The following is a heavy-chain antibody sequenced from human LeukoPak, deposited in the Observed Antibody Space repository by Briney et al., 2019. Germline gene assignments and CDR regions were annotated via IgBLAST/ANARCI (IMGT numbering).Heavy chain of an antibody. D-gene: IGHD3-3*01. V-gene: IGHV5-51*01. J-gene: IGHJ3*02. CDR2: IYPGDSDT. Sequence: GESMKISCKGSGYGFTSYWIGWVRQVPGKGLEWMGIIYPGDSDTRYSTYFQGQATFSDDKSISAAYLQWSTLKASDTAMYYCARLSADDYDFWSGYLNAFDIWGQGTMVTVSS. CDR3: ARLSADDYDFWSGYLNAFDI. CDR1: GYGFTSYW.